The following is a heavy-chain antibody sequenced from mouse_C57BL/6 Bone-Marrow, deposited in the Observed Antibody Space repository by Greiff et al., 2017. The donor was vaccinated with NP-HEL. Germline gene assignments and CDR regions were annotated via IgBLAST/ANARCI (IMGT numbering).Heavy chain of an antibody. CDR2: IYPGDGDT. Sequence: VKLQESGPELVKPGASVKISCKASGYAFSSSWMNWVKQRPGKGLEWIGRIYPGDGDTNYIGKFKGKATLTADKSSSTAYMQLSSLTSEDSAVYYCARTYDGLREYFDVWGTGTTVTVSS. CDR3: ARTYDGLREYFDV. V-gene: IGHV1-82*01. CDR1: GYAFSSSW. J-gene: IGHJ1*03. D-gene: IGHD2-3*01.